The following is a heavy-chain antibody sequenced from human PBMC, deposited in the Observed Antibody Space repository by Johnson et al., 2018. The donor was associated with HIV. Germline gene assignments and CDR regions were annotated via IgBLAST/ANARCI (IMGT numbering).Heavy chain of an antibody. D-gene: IGHD5-12*01. Sequence: MLLVESGGGLVQPGGSLKLSCAASGFTFSGSAMHWVRQASGKGLEWVGRIRSNANSYATAYAASVKGRFTISRDDSKNTAYLQMNSLKTEDTAVYYCTRHGGYDPRGYVCAFDIWGPGTMVTVSS. J-gene: IGHJ3*02. CDR2: IRSNANSYAT. CDR1: GFTFSGSA. CDR3: TRHGGYDPRGYVCAFDI. V-gene: IGHV3-73*01.